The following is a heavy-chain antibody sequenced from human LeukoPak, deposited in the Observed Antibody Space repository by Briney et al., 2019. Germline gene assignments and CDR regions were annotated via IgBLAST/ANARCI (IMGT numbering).Heavy chain of an antibody. CDR3: AKAEYYYDSSGYPRPYYYYYMDV. D-gene: IGHD3-22*01. J-gene: IGHJ6*03. CDR1: GFTFSSDS. Sequence: GGSLRLSCTASGFTFSSDSMNWVRQAPGKGLEWVSSISSSSSYIYHADSVKGRFTISRDNSKNTLYLQMNSLRAEDTAVYYCAKAEYYYDSSGYPRPYYYYYMDVWGKGTTVTISS. CDR2: ISSSSSYI. V-gene: IGHV3-21*04.